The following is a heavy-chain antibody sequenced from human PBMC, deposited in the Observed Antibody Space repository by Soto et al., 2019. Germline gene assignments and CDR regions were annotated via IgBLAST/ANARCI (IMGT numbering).Heavy chain of an antibody. D-gene: IGHD2-21*02. CDR1: GYTFTSHY. V-gene: IGHV1-46*01. Sequence: QVHLVQSGAEVKEPGASVKVSCKASGYTFTSHYMHWVRQAPGQGLEWMGIFNPSGGSTTYAQKFQGRVTMTSGTSPRKVYMGLTSLTSEDTAVYYCARGGCGGDCSFDYWGQGTLVTVSS. J-gene: IGHJ4*02. CDR2: FNPSGGST. CDR3: ARGGCGGDCSFDY.